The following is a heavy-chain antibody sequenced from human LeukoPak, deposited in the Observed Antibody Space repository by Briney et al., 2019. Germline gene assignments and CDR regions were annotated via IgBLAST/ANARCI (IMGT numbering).Heavy chain of an antibody. V-gene: IGHV1-2*04. CDR1: GYTFTGYY. CDR3: ARDVASRLWGGYYYGMDV. CDR2: INPNSGGT. Sequence: APVKVSCKASGYTFTGYYMHWVRQAPGQGLEWMGWINPNSGGTNYAQKFQGWVTMTRDTSISTAYMELSRLRSDDTAVYYCARDVASRLWGGYYYGMDVWGQGTTITVSS. J-gene: IGHJ6*02. D-gene: IGHD4/OR15-4a*01.